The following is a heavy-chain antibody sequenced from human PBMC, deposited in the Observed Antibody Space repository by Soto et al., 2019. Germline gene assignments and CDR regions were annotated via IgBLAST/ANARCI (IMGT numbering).Heavy chain of an antibody. Sequence: EVQLLESGGGLVQPGGSLRLSCASSGFTFSRYAMRWVRQAPGKGLEWVSAVSGSGGSTYYSDSVKGRFTIARDNAKNTLYLQMNSLRAADTAVYYWARRGPGHYFDYWCQGTLVTFSS. CDR3: ARRGPGHYFDY. CDR2: VSGSGGST. D-gene: IGHD2-8*02. CDR1: GFTFSRYA. J-gene: IGHJ4*02. V-gene: IGHV3-23*01.